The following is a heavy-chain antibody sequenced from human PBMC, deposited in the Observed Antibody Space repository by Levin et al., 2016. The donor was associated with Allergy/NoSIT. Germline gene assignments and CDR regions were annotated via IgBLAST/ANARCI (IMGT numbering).Heavy chain of an antibody. CDR1: GGSISSGSYY. V-gene: IGHV4-39*01. CDR3: VRLDRYCSDGSCGFYFVD. J-gene: IGHJ4*02. CDR2: INYSGTT. D-gene: IGHD2-15*01. Sequence: SETLSLTCTVSGGSISSGSYYWNWIRQPPGKGLEWIGNINYSGTTYYNPSLKSRVIISIDSSQNQFSLKLPSMTAADTATYYCVRLDRYCSDGSCGFYFVDWGQGSLVTISS.